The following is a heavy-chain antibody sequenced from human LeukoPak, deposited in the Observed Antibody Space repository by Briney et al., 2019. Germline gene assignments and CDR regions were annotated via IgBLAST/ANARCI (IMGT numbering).Heavy chain of an antibody. CDR3: ARNPNTLSPYCGGDCYPDDGFDI. Sequence: SETLSLTSTVSGGSISSGSYYWSCIRQPAGRGLEWIGRIYTSGCTKYNPCLNTLVTMSVATTKNQFFLNLSSVTAADTAVYYCARNPNTLSPYCGGDCYPDDGFDIWGQGTTVTVSS. CDR1: GGSISSGSYY. D-gene: IGHD2-21*01. J-gene: IGHJ3*02. CDR2: IYTSGCT. V-gene: IGHV4-61*02.